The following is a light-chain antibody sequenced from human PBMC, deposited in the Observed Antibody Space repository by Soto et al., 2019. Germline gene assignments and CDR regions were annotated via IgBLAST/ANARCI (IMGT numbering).Light chain of an antibody. CDR3: QHYNSYSEA. CDR2: KAS. V-gene: IGKV1-5*03. Sequence: QSPSTLSGSVXXRVTITXXXXXXXSSWLAWYQQKPGKAPKLLIYKASTLKSGVPSRFSGSGSGTEFTLTISSLQPDDFATYYCQHYNSYSEAFGQGTKVELK. J-gene: IGKJ1*01. CDR1: XXXSSW.